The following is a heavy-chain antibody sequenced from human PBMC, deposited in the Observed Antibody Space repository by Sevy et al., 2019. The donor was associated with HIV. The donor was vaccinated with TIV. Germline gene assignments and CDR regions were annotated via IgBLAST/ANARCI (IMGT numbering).Heavy chain of an antibody. CDR3: ARDCSSTTCLWGMDV. V-gene: IGHV3-7*03. CDR1: GFTFSNYW. Sequence: GGSLRLSCAASGFTFSNYWMSWVRQAPGKGLEWVAHIKRDGSEKYYVDSVKGRFTISRDNAKNSRYLQMNSLRPEDTDVYDCARDCSSTTCLWGMDVWGQGTTVTVSS. J-gene: IGHJ6*02. D-gene: IGHD2-2*01. CDR2: IKRDGSEK.